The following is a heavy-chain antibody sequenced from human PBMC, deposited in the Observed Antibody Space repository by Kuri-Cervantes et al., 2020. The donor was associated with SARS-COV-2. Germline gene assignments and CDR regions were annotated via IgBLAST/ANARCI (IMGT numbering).Heavy chain of an antibody. J-gene: IGHJ6*02. CDR2: IYHSGST. D-gene: IGHD1-26*01. CDR1: GYSISSGYY. V-gene: IGHV4-38-2*01. Sequence: SETLSLTCAVSGYSISSGYYWGWIRQPPGKGLEWIGSIYHSGSTYYNPSLESRVTMSVDTSKNQFSLKLTSVTAADTAVYYCARVGGYYYYGMDVWGPGTTVTVSS. CDR3: ARVGGYYYYGMDV.